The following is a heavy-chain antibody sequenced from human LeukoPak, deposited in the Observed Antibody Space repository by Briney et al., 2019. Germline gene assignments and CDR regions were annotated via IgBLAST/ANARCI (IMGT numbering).Heavy chain of an antibody. D-gene: IGHD2-15*01. Sequence: ASVKVSCKASGYTFTSYGISWVRQAPGQGLEWMGWISAYNGNTNYAQKLQGRVTMTTDTSTSTAYMELRSLRSDDTAVYYCAMTFGVVVVPATYYWGQGTLVTVSS. CDR3: AMTFGVVVVPATYY. J-gene: IGHJ4*02. CDR2: ISAYNGNT. V-gene: IGHV1-18*01. CDR1: GYTFTSYG.